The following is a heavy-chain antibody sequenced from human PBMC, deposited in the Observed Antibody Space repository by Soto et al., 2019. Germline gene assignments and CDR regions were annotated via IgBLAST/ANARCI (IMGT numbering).Heavy chain of an antibody. CDR2: ISANGAIT. Sequence: GGSLRLSCAASGFTFRPYAMTWVRQAPGKGLEWVSSISANGAITYHTDSVRGRFTISRDNSKNTLYLQMNGLRAEDTAVFYCATITATIASWGQGTPVTVSS. J-gene: IGHJ4*02. CDR3: ATITATIAS. CDR1: GFTFRPYA. V-gene: IGHV3-23*01.